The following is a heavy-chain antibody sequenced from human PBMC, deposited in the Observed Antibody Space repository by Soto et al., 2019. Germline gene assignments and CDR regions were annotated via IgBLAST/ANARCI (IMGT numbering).Heavy chain of an antibody. CDR2: IDPSDSYT. CDR1: GYSFNSYW. Sequence: EVQLVQSGAEVKKPGESLRISGKGSGYSFNSYWITWVRQVPGKGLEWMGRIDPSDSYTNYSPSVPGHVTMSTDKSINTACLQGTSLPASDTAMYYCARHGECAPNYFDTWGQGTLVPVSS. V-gene: IGHV5-10-1*03. CDR3: ARHGECAPNYFDT. J-gene: IGHJ4*02. D-gene: IGHD3-10*01.